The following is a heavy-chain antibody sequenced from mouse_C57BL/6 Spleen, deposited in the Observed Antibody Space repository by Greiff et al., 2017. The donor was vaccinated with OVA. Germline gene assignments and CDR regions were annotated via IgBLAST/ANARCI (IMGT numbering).Heavy chain of an antibody. V-gene: IGHV1-26*01. Sequence: VQLKQSGPELVKPGASVKISCKASGYTFTDYYMNWVKQSHGKSLEWIGDINPNNGGTSYNQKFKGKATLTVDKSSSTAYMELRSLTSEDSAVYYCARNYGSSYNDYWGQGTTLTVSS. CDR3: ARNYGSSYNDY. CDR1: GYTFTDYY. CDR2: INPNNGGT. D-gene: IGHD1-1*01. J-gene: IGHJ2*01.